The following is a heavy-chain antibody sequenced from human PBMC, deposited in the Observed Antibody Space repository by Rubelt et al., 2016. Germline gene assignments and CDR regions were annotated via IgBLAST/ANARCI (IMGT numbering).Heavy chain of an antibody. CDR3: AREGYYYYGMDV. CDR2: INHSGST. J-gene: IGHJ6*02. V-gene: IGHV4-34*01. Sequence: QVQLQQWGAGLLKPSETLSLTCAVYGGSFSGYYWSWIRQPPGKGLEWIGEINHSGSTNYNPSLKSRVNISVDTSKNQFSLQRSAVTAADTAVDYCAREGYYYYGMDVWGQGTTVTVSS. CDR1: GGSFSGYY.